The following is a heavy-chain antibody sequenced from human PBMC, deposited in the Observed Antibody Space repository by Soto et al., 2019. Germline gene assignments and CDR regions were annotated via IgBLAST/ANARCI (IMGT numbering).Heavy chain of an antibody. J-gene: IGHJ3*02. D-gene: IGHD1-26*01. CDR1: GGTFSSYA. Sequence: GASVKVSCKASGGTFSSYAMTWVRQAPGQGLEWMGWISAYNGNTNYAQKLQGRVTMTTDTSTSTAYMELRSLRSDDTAVYYCARDRSGSYYAFDIWGQGTMVTVSS. CDR2: ISAYNGNT. V-gene: IGHV1-18*01. CDR3: ARDRSGSYYAFDI.